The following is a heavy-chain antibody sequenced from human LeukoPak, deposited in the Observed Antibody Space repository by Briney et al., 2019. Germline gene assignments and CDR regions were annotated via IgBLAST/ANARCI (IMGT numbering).Heavy chain of an antibody. D-gene: IGHD2-2*01. CDR1: GFTFDDYA. CDR3: AIDGGYCSSTSCRAPEYYYYYMDV. J-gene: IGHJ6*03. V-gene: IGHV3-43D*03. CDR2: ISWDGGST. Sequence: GGSLRLSCAASGFTFDDYAMHWLRQAPGKGLEWVSLISWDGGSTYYADSVKGRFTISRDNSKNSLYLQMNSLRAEDTALYYCAIDGGYCSSTSCRAPEYYYYYMDVWGKGTTVTVSS.